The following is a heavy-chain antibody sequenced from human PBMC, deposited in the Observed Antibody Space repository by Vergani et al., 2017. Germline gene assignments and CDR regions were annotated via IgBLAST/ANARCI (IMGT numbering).Heavy chain of an antibody. D-gene: IGHD3-22*01. CDR3: ARIGRYDEGDAFRIGYFDS. CDR2: IYSTGST. CDR1: GDSISSGVYY. J-gene: IGHJ4*02. Sequence: QVQLQESGPGLVKPSQTLSLTCSVSGDSISSGVYYWNWIRQHPGKGLEWIGYIYSTGSTHHNPSLRRRINMSVDTSKNQFSLKLNSVTAADTAMYYCARIGRYDEGDAFRIGYFDSWGPGILVTVSS. V-gene: IGHV4-31*03.